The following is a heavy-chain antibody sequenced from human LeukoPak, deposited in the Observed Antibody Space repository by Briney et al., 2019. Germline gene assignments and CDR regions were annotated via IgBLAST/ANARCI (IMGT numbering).Heavy chain of an antibody. V-gene: IGHV3-7*01. Sequence: GGSLRLSCAASGFTFSSYSMNWVRQAPGKGLEWVANIKEDGNEKYYLDSVKGRFTISRDNARNALFLQMNSLRAEDTAVYFCARSEAGGSYWGQGTLVTVSS. CDR1: GFTFSSYS. CDR3: ARSEAGGSY. D-gene: IGHD3-16*01. CDR2: IKEDGNEK. J-gene: IGHJ4*02.